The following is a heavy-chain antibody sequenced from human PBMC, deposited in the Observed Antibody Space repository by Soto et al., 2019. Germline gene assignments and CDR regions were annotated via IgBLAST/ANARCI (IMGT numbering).Heavy chain of an antibody. D-gene: IGHD1-1*01. CDR3: ARDPPDTTTDY. V-gene: IGHV3-15*01. Sequence: LKLSCAASGITSRNVLLSWVGHGPWKALEWFGRIKIRTENETTEYASPARGRFIISTDDSKNMLYLQLNSLKPDDTAVYYCARDPPDTTTDYWGQGNLVAASS. J-gene: IGHJ4*01. CDR1: GITSRNVL. CDR2: IKIRTENETT.